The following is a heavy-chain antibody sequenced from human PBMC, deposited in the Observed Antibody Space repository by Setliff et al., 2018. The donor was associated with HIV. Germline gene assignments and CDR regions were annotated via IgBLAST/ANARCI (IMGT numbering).Heavy chain of an antibody. CDR3: ARRGVEFRELLYSIGAFDL. D-gene: IGHD3-10*01. CDR2: RENSGST. J-gene: IGHJ3*01. Sequence: SETLSLTCTVSGVSISSYYWSWIRQPPGKGLEWIGYRENSGSTKYNPSLKRRVTISVDTPKKQCSLKLTAVTATDTAVYYCARRGVEFRELLYSIGAFDLWGQGTMVTVSS. CDR1: GVSISSYY. V-gene: IGHV4-59*08.